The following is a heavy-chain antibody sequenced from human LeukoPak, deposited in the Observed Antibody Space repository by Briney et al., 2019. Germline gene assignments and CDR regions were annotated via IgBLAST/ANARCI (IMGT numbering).Heavy chain of an antibody. CDR1: GFTFSNCG. Sequence: PGGSLRPSCTPSGFTFSNCGINWVRQAPGKGLKWVSYISSTSSAINYADSVKGRFTISRDNAKNSLFLQINSLRDEDTSMYYCARGGGARPCYWGQGTLVTVSP. CDR3: ARGGGARPCY. J-gene: IGHJ4*02. D-gene: IGHD3-10*01. V-gene: IGHV3-48*02. CDR2: ISSTSSAI.